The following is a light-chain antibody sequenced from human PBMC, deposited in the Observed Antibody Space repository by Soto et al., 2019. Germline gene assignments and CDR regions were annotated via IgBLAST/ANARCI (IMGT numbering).Light chain of an antibody. CDR1: SSDGGSYNL. CDR2: EGS. J-gene: IGLJ2*01. V-gene: IGLV2-23*01. Sequence: QSALTQPASGSGSPGQSITISCTGISSDGGSYNLVSWYQQHPGKAPKVMIYEGSKRPSGVSNRFSGSRPGNTASLTISGLQAEDEAHYYCSSYAGSSTHVVFGGGTKLTVL. CDR3: SSYAGSSTHVV.